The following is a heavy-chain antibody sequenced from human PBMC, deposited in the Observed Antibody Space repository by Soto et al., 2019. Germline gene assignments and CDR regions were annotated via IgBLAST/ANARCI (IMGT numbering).Heavy chain of an antibody. CDR1: GYTFTSYG. V-gene: IGHV1-18*01. CDR3: ARDITMVRGVYYYYGMDV. Sequence: ASVKVSCKASGYTFTSYGISWVRQAPGQGLEWMGWISAYNGNTNYAQKLQGRVTMTTDTSTSTAYMELRSLRSDDTAVYYCARDITMVRGVYYYYGMDVWGQGTTVTVS. D-gene: IGHD3-10*01. CDR2: ISAYNGNT. J-gene: IGHJ6*02.